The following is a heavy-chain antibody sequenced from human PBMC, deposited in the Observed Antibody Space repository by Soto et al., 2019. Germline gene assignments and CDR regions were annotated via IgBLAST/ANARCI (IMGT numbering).Heavy chain of an antibody. J-gene: IGHJ4*02. D-gene: IGHD6-13*01. Sequence: QVQLVESGGGVVQPGRSLRLSCAASGFTFSSYGMHWVRQAPGKGLEWVALTSYDGSNQYYADSVRGRFTISRDNSNNTLYLHMNSLRVEDTAVYYCAKGRGSSWNSLDYWGQGTLVTVSS. CDR3: AKGRGSSWNSLDY. V-gene: IGHV3-30*18. CDR1: GFTFSSYG. CDR2: TSYDGSNQ.